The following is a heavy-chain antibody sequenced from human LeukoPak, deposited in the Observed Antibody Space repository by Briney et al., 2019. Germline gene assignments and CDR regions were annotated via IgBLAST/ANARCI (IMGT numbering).Heavy chain of an antibody. V-gene: IGHV3-21*01. CDR3: ARDWSGDDYGDF. D-gene: IGHD3-10*01. CDR1: GFTFSSYS. J-gene: IGHJ4*02. Sequence: GGSLRLSCAVSGFTFSSYSMNWVRQAPGKGLEWVSSISSSSSYIYYADSVKGRFTISRDNAKNSLYLQMNSLRAEDTAVYYCARDWSGDDYGDFWGQGTLVTVSS. CDR2: ISSSSSYI.